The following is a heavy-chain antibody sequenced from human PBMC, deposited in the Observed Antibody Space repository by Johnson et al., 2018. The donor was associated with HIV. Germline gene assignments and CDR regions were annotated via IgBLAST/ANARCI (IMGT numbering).Heavy chain of an antibody. CDR3: ARDPSPIVGATYAFDI. CDR2: IYSGGST. D-gene: IGHD1-26*01. J-gene: IGHJ3*02. Sequence: EVQLVESGGGLVQPGGSLRVSCAASGFTVSSNYMSWVRQAPGKGLEWVSVIYSGGSTYYADSVKGRFTIPRDNSKNTLYLQMNSLRAEDTAVYYCARDPSPIVGATYAFDIWGQGTMVTVSS. V-gene: IGHV3-66*01. CDR1: GFTVSSNY.